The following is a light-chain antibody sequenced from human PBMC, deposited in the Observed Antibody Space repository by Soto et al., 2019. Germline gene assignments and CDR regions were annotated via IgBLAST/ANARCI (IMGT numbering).Light chain of an antibody. CDR3: QQYNNWPRT. CDR1: QSVFSD. Sequence: EIVLTQSPATVSVSQGERATLSCRATQSVFSDLAWYQQKSGQAPRLLIYGGSTRATGIPARFSASGSRTEFTLTINSLQSEDFAVYYCQQYNNWPRTFGQRTKVDI. J-gene: IGKJ1*01. CDR2: GGS. V-gene: IGKV3-15*01.